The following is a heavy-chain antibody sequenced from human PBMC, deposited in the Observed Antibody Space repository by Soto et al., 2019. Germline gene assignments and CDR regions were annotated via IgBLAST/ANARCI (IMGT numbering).Heavy chain of an antibody. CDR1: GASFSSYA. Sequence: QVQLVQSGAEMKKPGSSVKVSCKVAGASFSSYAISCVRQAPGEGLEWVGGIIPIFETANYAQTFQGRVTITAVESTTTAYLEVTRLRPQDTAVFYCAASDSSSWQHDYWGQGTLITVSS. CDR2: IIPIFETA. D-gene: IGHD6-13*01. J-gene: IGHJ4*02. V-gene: IGHV1-69*01. CDR3: AASDSSSWQHDY.